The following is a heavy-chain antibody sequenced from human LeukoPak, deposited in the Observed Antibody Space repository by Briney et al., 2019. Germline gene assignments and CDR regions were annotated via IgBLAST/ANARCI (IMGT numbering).Heavy chain of an antibody. CDR1: GYTFTSYG. D-gene: IGHD3-9*01. CDR2: ISAYNGNT. J-gene: IGHJ4*02. CDR3: ARAGFDDILTGEFDY. V-gene: IGHV1-18*01. Sequence: ASVKVSCKASGYTFTSYGISWVRQAPGQGLEWMGWISAYNGNTNYAQKLQGRVTMTTDTSTSTAYMELRSLRSDDTAVYYCARAGFDDILTGEFDYWGQGTLVTVSS.